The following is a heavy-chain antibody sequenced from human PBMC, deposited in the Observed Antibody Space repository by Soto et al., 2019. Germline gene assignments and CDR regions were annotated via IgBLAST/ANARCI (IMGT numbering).Heavy chain of an antibody. CDR3: ARDGFLPSGYDDY. Sequence: GGSLRLSCAASGFTFSSYSMNWVRQAPGKGLEWVSSISSSSSYIYYADSVKGRFTISRDNAKNSLYLQMNSLRAEDTAVYYCARDGFLPSGYDDYWGQGTLVTVSS. D-gene: IGHD5-12*01. V-gene: IGHV3-21*01. CDR2: ISSSSSYI. CDR1: GFTFSSYS. J-gene: IGHJ4*02.